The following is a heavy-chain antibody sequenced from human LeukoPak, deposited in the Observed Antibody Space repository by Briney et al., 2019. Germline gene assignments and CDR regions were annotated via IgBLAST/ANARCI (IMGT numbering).Heavy chain of an antibody. J-gene: IGHJ4*02. CDR1: GYSFTSYW. D-gene: IGHD6-19*01. CDR2: IYPGDSDT. CDR3: ARHVSYGIYSSGSYYFDY. V-gene: IGHV5-51*01. Sequence: GESPKISCKGSGYSFTSYWIGWVRQMPGKGLEWMGIIYPGDSDTRYSPSFQGQVTISADKSISTAYLQWSSLKASDTAMYYCARHVSYGIYSSGSYYFDYWGQGTLVTVSS.